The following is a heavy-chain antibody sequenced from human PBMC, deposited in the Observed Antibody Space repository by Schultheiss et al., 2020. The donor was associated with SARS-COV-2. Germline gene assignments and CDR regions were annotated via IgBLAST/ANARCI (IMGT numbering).Heavy chain of an antibody. D-gene: IGHD1-26*01. CDR2: ISAYNGNT. CDR1: GYTFTNYG. J-gene: IGHJ5*02. V-gene: IGHV1-18*01. Sequence: ASVKVSCKASGYTFTNYGISWVRQAPGQGLEWMGWISAYNGNTNYAQKFQGWVTMTRDTSISTAYMELNSLRSEDTAVYFCARGEGYIVETTTQGNWFDPWGQGTLVTVSS. CDR3: ARGEGYIVETTTQGNWFDP.